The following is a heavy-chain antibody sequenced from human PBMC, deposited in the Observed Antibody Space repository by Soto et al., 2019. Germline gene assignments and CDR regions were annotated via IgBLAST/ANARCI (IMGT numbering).Heavy chain of an antibody. Sequence: QVQLQESGPGLVKPSETLSLTCTVTGGSTSSYYWSWLRQPPGKGLEWIGYNSYSGSTDYNPSLKSRVTIYVDTSKNQFSLKLSSATAADTAVYYCARHGGSYSFDYWGQGTLVTVSS. CDR2: NSYSGST. CDR1: GGSTSSYY. V-gene: IGHV4-59*08. CDR3: ARHGGSYSFDY. D-gene: IGHD1-26*01. J-gene: IGHJ4*02.